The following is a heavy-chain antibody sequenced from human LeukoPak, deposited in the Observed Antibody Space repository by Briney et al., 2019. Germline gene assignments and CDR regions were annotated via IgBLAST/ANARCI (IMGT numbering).Heavy chain of an antibody. CDR3: AKTASGSYAGDYFDY. V-gene: IGHV3-23*01. CDR1: GFTFSSYA. D-gene: IGHD1-26*01. Sequence: GGSLRLSCAASGFTFSSYAMSWVRQAPGKGLEWVSAISGSGGSTYYADSVKGRFTISRDNSKNTLYLQINSLRAEDTAVYYCAKTASGSYAGDYFDYWGQGTLVTVSS. J-gene: IGHJ4*02. CDR2: ISGSGGST.